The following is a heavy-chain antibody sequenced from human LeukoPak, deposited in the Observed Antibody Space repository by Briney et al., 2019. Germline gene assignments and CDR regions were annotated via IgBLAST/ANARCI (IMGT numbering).Heavy chain of an antibody. Sequence: GGSLRLSCAASGFTFSDYYMSWVRQAPGKGLEWVSVIYSGGSTYYADSVKGRFTISRDNSKNTLYLQMNSLRAEDTAVYYCARTTVVKAFDYWGQGTLVTVSS. CDR2: IYSGGST. J-gene: IGHJ4*02. CDR3: ARTTVVKAFDY. D-gene: IGHD4-23*01. CDR1: GFTFSDYY. V-gene: IGHV3-53*01.